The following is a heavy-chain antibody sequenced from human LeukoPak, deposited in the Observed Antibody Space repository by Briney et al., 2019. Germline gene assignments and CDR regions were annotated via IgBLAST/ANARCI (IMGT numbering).Heavy chain of an antibody. Sequence: PGGSLRLSCAASGFTFSSYEMNWVRQAPGKGLGWVSYISRSGSTIYYADSAKGRFTISRDNANNSLYLQMNSLRAEDTAVYYCARRMATPPYFDYWGQGTLVTVSS. CDR2: ISRSGSTI. CDR3: ARRMATPPYFDY. CDR1: GFTFSSYE. D-gene: IGHD5-24*01. J-gene: IGHJ4*02. V-gene: IGHV3-48*03.